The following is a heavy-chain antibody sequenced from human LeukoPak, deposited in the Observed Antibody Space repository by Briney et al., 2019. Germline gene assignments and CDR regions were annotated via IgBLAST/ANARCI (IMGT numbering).Heavy chain of an antibody. D-gene: IGHD5/OR15-5a*01. J-gene: IGHJ4*02. V-gene: IGHV3-30-3*01. CDR3: ARELSASIPYYLDY. Sequence: GGSLRLSCAASGFTFSNYDIHWVRQAPGKGLEWVAVISYDGSKKYYADSVKGRFTISRDNSKNTLYLQMNSLRVEDTAVYYCARELSASIPYYLDYWGQGTLVTVSS. CDR2: ISYDGSKK. CDR1: GFTFSNYD.